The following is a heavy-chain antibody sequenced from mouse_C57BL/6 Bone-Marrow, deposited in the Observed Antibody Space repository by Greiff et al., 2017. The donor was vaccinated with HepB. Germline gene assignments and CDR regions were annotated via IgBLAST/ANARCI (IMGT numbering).Heavy chain of an antibody. CDR1: GYTFTSYG. CDR2: IYPRSGNT. J-gene: IGHJ4*01. D-gene: IGHD2-4*01. CDR3: HYDYDEDPYYYAMDY. Sequence: VQLQESGAELARPGASVKLSCKASGYTFTSYGISWVKQRTGQGLEWIGEIYPRSGNTCYNEKFQGKATLTADKSSSTAYMELRSLTSEDSAVYVCHYDYDEDPYYYAMDYWGQGTSVTVSS. V-gene: IGHV1-81*01.